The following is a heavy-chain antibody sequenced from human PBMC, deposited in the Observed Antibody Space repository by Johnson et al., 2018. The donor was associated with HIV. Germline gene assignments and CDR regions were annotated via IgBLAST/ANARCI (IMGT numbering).Heavy chain of an antibody. CDR3: ARERGEGGSYYSFRRDAFDI. D-gene: IGHD1-26*01. CDR1: GFTFSSYW. Sequence: MLLVESGGGLVQPGGSLRLSCAASGFTFSSYWMHWVRQAPGKGLVWVSRINSDGSNTNYADSVKGRFTISRDKANNTLHLQMNSLRAEDTAVYYCARERGEGGSYYSFRRDAFDIWGQGTMVTVSS. V-gene: IGHV3-74*01. CDR2: INSDGSNT. J-gene: IGHJ3*02.